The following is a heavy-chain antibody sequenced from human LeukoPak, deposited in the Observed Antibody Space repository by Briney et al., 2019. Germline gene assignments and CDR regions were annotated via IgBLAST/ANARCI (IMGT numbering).Heavy chain of an antibody. V-gene: IGHV3-48*04. D-gene: IGHD3-22*01. Sequence: GGSLRLSCAASGFTFSNCGMHWVHQAPGKGLEWVSYISSSGSTIYYADSVKGRFTISRDNAKNSLYLQMNSLRAEDTAVYYCARDLGNYYDSSGYSYYFDYWGQGTLVTVSS. CDR3: ARDLGNYYDSSGYSYYFDY. CDR1: GFTFSNCG. CDR2: ISSSGSTI. J-gene: IGHJ4*02.